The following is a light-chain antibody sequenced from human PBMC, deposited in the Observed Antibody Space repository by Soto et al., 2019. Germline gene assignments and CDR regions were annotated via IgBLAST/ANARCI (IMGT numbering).Light chain of an antibody. CDR2: DAS. V-gene: IGKV3-11*01. J-gene: IGKJ2*01. Sequence: EIVLTQSPATLSLSPGERATLSCRASQSVSSYLAWYQQKPGQAPRLLIYDASNRATGIPARFSDSASGTDFTLPISSLEPEDFAVYYCQQRSNWPPVTFGQATKLEIK. CDR1: QSVSSY. CDR3: QQRSNWPPVT.